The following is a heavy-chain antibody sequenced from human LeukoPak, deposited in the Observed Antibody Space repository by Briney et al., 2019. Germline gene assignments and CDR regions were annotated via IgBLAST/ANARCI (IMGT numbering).Heavy chain of an antibody. V-gene: IGHV3-21*01. Sequence: GGSLRLSCVASGFTLGDYNMNWVRQAPGKGLEWVSAITRSSTYMNYADSLKGRFTISRDNAKNSMYLQMNSLTAEDTAVYYCARVTSDGSGSYLDAFDIWGQGTMVTVSS. J-gene: IGHJ3*02. CDR1: GFTLGDYN. CDR2: ITRSSTYM. CDR3: ARVTSDGSGSYLDAFDI. D-gene: IGHD3-10*01.